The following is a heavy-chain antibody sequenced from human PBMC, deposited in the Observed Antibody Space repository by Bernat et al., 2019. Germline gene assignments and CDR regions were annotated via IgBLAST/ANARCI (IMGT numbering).Heavy chain of an antibody. CDR1: GFTFSSYG. CDR3: AKGHGLGTGRSPGNAFDI. Sequence: QVQLLESGGGLVQPGGSLRLSCAASGFTFSSYGMHWVRQAPGKGLEWVAFIRYDGSSKYYADSVKGRFTISRDNSKNTLYLQMNSLRAEDTAVYYCAKGHGLGTGRSPGNAFDIWGQGTMVTVSS. D-gene: IGHD3-10*01. V-gene: IGHV3-30*02. J-gene: IGHJ3*02. CDR2: IRYDGSSK.